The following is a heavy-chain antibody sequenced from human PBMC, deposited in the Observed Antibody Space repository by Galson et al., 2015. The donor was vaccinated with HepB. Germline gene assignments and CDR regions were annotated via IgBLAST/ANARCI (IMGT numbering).Heavy chain of an antibody. CDR1: GDSISSYY. D-gene: IGHD2-8*01. CDR3: ARDKWSAFGY. Sequence: ETLSLTCTVSGDSISSYYWSWIRQPAGKGLEWIGRIYSSGSINYNPSLKSRVTMSVDTSRNQFSLKLSSVTAADTAVYYCARDKWSAFGYWGQGILDTVSS. J-gene: IGHJ4*02. CDR2: IYSSGSI. V-gene: IGHV4-4*07.